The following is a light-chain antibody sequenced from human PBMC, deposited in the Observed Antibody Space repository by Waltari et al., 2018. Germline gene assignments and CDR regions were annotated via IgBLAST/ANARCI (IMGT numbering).Light chain of an antibody. J-gene: IGKJ4*01. V-gene: IGKV3-11*01. CDR1: QDVSRY. Sequence: EVVLTQSPATLSLSPGERATLSCRASQDVSRYLAWYQQKPGQAPRLLIYDTSNRATGIPARFSGSGSGTDFTLTISSLEPEDSAVYYCQQRRNWPPLSFDGGTKVEIK. CDR2: DTS. CDR3: QQRRNWPPLS.